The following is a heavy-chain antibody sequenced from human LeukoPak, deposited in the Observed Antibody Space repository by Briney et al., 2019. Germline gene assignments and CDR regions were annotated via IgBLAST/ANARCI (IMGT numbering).Heavy chain of an antibody. CDR2: INPSGGST. CDR1: GYTFNTYY. CDR3: ARDGSPARFDY. Sequence: GASVKASCKPSGYTFNTYYIHWVRQAPGQGLEWMGIINPSGGSTTYAQKFQGRVTMTRDTSTTTVYMELNNLKSEDTAVYYCARDGSPARFDYWGHGTLVTVSS. V-gene: IGHV1-46*02. D-gene: IGHD6-13*01. J-gene: IGHJ4*01.